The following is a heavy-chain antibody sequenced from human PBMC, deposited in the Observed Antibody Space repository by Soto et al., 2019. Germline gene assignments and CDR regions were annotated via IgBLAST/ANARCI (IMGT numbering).Heavy chain of an antibody. J-gene: IGHJ4*02. V-gene: IGHV4-39*01. CDR3: ARPSDYGKFDY. D-gene: IGHD4-17*01. CDR1: GGSISSSSYY. CDR2: IYYSGST. Sequence: SETLSLTCTVSGGSISSSSYYWGWIRQPPGKGLEWIGSIYYSGSTYYNPSLKSRVTISVDTSKNQFSLKLSSVTAADTAVYYCARPSDYGKFDYWGQGTLVTVSS.